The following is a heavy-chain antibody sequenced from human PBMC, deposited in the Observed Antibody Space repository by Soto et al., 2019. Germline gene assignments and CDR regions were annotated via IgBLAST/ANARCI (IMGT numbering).Heavy chain of an antibody. CDR2: VNPIVGMS. D-gene: IGHD3-10*01. CDR3: ATSYGSGSTHFDS. V-gene: IGHV1-69*02. CDR1: GGTFNSYT. Sequence: QVQLVQSGPEVKKPGSSVKVSCTASGGTFNSYTLNWVRQAPGQRPEWVGRVNPIVGMSSSASKFQGSVTMTADKSTNRAYLDLTGLKSEDTAVYYCATSYGSGSTHFDSWGQGTLVTVSS. J-gene: IGHJ4*02.